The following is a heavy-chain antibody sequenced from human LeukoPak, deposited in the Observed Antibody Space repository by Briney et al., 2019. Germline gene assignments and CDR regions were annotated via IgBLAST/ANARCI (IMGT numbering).Heavy chain of an antibody. CDR1: AFTFSSSS. CDR2: ISYDGSNK. J-gene: IGHJ4*02. Sequence: GGSLRLSCSASAFTFSSSSMYWVRQAPGKGLEWVAVISYDGSNKYYADSVKGRFTISRDNSKNTLYLQMNSLRAEDTAVYYCARDPRGATVTSLKIDYWGQGTLVTVSS. V-gene: IGHV3-30*04. CDR3: ARDPRGATVTSLKIDY. D-gene: IGHD4-17*01.